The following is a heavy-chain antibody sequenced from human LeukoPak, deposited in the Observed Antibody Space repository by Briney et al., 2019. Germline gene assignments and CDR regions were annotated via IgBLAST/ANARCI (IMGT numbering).Heavy chain of an antibody. CDR2: VFYTGDT. V-gene: IGHV4-59*08. Sequence: PSETLSLTCAVSGGSISSFYWSWIRQPPGKGLEWIGYVFYTGDTNSNPSLKSRVTMSLDTSKNQLSLRLTSVTAADTAVYYCARHPFATPFDHWGRGTLVTVSS. D-gene: IGHD2-15*01. J-gene: IGHJ4*02. CDR3: ARHPFATPFDH. CDR1: GGSISSFY.